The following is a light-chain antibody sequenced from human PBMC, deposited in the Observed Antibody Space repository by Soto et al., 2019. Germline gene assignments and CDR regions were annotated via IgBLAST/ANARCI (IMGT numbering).Light chain of an antibody. Sequence: EVVFTQSQATLSLSPGERSTLSGSSSPSVTNYLAWYQQKPGQAPRLLIYGAFNRATGIPARFSGSGSGTDFTLTISSLEPEDFAVYYCQQRNIWPPVTFGQGTRLAIK. CDR2: GAF. J-gene: IGKJ5*01. CDR1: PSVTNY. V-gene: IGKV3-11*01. CDR3: QQRNIWPPVT.